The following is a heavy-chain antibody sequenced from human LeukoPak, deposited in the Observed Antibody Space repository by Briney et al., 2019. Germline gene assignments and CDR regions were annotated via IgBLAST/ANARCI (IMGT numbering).Heavy chain of an antibody. J-gene: IGHJ6*03. D-gene: IGHD2-2*01. CDR1: GGSISSGSYY. CDR2: IYTSGST. CDR3: AREGVPAATYYYYYYMDV. V-gene: IGHV4-61*02. Sequence: SETLSLTCTVSGGSISSGSYYWSWIRQPAGKGLEWIGRIYTSGSTNYNPSLKSRVTISVDTSKNQFSLKLSSVTAADTAVYYCAREGVPAATYYYYYYMDVWGKGPTVTISS.